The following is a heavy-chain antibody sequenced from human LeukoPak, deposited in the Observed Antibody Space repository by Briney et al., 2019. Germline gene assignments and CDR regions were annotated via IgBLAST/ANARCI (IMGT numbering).Heavy chain of an antibody. Sequence: AGRSLRLSCAASGFTFSSYGMHWVRQAPGKGLEWVAVISYVGSNKYYADSVKGRFTISRDNSKNTLYLQMNSLRAEDTALYFCAKKAQYDGHYPLDYWGQGTLVTVSA. CDR3: AKKAQYDGHYPLDY. D-gene: IGHD4/OR15-4a*01. V-gene: IGHV3-30*18. CDR2: ISYVGSNK. CDR1: GFTFSSYG. J-gene: IGHJ4*02.